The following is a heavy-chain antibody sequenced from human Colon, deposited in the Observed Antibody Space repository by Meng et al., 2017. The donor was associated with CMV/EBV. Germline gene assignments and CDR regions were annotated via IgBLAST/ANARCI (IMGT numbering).Heavy chain of an antibody. Sequence: GESLKIPCAASGFIFSTYGMNWVRQAPGKGLEWVSFINSRGDETHYADSVKGRITIFRDNDKNSLYLQMESLGAEDTAVYYCARDLLGPYSTSFYYYYYGMDVWGQGTTVTVSS. D-gene: IGHD6-6*01. CDR1: GFIFSTYG. CDR2: INSRGDET. V-gene: IGHV3-21*06. CDR3: ARDLLGPYSTSFYYYYYGMDV. J-gene: IGHJ6*02.